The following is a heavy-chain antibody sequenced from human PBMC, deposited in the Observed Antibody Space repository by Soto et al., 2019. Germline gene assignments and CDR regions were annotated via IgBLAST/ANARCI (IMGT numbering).Heavy chain of an antibody. Sequence: PGESLKISCSASGFTFSSYAMHWVRQAPGKGLEYVSAISSNGGSTYYADSVKGRFTISRDNSKNTLYLQMSSLRAEDTAVYYCVSLGEGSGYWPFDYWGQGTLVTVSS. CDR1: GFTFSSYA. V-gene: IGHV3-64D*08. J-gene: IGHJ4*02. CDR2: ISSNGGST. CDR3: VSLGEGSGYWPFDY. D-gene: IGHD3-3*01.